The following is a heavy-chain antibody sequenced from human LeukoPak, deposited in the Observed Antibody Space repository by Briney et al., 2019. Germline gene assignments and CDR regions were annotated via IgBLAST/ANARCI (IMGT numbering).Heavy chain of an antibody. CDR3: VRGRRTIFGVVIPHFDN. D-gene: IGHD3-3*01. V-gene: IGHV4-59*01. CDR1: RGSISSYY. Sequence: SETLSLTCTVSRGSISSYYWSWIRQAPEKGLEWIGYIDNSGSANSNPSLKSRVTMSVDTTKNQFSLKLSSVTAADTAVYYCVRGRRTIFGVVIPHFDNWGQGTLVTVSS. CDR2: IDNSGSA. J-gene: IGHJ4*02.